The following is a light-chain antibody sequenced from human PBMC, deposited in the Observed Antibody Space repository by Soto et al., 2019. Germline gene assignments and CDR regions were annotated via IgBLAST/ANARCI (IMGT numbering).Light chain of an antibody. CDR1: QSVSSN. V-gene: IGKV3-15*01. CDR3: LQYKNWSQLT. Sequence: ETVMTQSPATLSVSPGERATLSCRASQSVSSNLAGYQQKPGQAPRLLIYGASTMATGIPARFSGSGSGTDFTLTISSLQYEDFAVYFCLQYKNWSQLTFGGGTKVEIK. J-gene: IGKJ4*01. CDR2: GAS.